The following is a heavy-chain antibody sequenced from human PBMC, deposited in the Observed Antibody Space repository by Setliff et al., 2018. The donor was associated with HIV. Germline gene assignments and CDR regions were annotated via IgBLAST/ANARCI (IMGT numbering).Heavy chain of an antibody. CDR2: FDPEYDKT. CDR1: GYTLTELS. D-gene: IGHD3-22*01. CDR3: ATRAYDSSGYLRSRVSGAAFDI. V-gene: IGHV1-24*01. J-gene: IGHJ3*02. Sequence: WASVKVSCKVSGYTLTELSIHWVRQAPGKGLEWMGGFDPEYDKTFYAQKFQGRVTMSEDTSTDTAYMELTSLRSEDTAVYYCATRAYDSSGYLRSRVSGAAFDIWGQGTMVTVS.